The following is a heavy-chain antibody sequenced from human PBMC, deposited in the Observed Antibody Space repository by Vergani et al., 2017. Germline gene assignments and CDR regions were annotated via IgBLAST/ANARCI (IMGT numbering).Heavy chain of an antibody. V-gene: IGHV3-23*01. CDR1: GFTFNSYA. CDR2: INNNGGST. D-gene: IGHD2-2*01. Sequence: QLLESGGGLIQPGGSLRLSCAASGFTFNSYAMTWVRQAPGKGLEWVSGINNNGGSTYYADSVNGRFTISRDNSKNTLYLQMTDLRAEDTATYYCAKVCGSTSCPYGGGAFDVWGHGTMVTVSS. J-gene: IGHJ3*01. CDR3: AKVCGSTSCPYGGGAFDV.